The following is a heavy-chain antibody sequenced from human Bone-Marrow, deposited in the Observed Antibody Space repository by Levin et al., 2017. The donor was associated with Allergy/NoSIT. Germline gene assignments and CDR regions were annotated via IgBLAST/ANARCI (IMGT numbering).Heavy chain of an antibody. Sequence: PSETLSLTCTVSGGSISSAGYHWTWIRQYPGKGLEWIGYISYRGSTYFNPSLKSRLTMSIDTSEQHFSLNLTSVSAADTAIYYCARLDGYSFDYWGQGPLVTVSS. CDR1: GGSISSAGYH. D-gene: IGHD1-1*01. CDR2: ISYRGST. CDR3: ARLDGYSFDY. V-gene: IGHV4-31*03. J-gene: IGHJ4*02.